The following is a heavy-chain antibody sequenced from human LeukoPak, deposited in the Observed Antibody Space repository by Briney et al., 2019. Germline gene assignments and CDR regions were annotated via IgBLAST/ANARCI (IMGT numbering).Heavy chain of an antibody. Sequence: SETLALTWAGYGGSFRGYYWSWIRQPPGKGVEWIGEINHSGSTNYNPSLKSRVTLSVDTSKTQFSLKLSYVTAADTAVYYCARLSYGDSAGYWGQGTLVTVSS. V-gene: IGHV4-34*01. CDR1: GGSFRGYY. D-gene: IGHD4-17*01. CDR3: ARLSYGDSAGY. CDR2: INHSGST. J-gene: IGHJ4*02.